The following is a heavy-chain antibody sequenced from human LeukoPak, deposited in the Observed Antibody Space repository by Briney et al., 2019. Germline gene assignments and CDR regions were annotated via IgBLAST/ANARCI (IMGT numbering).Heavy chain of an antibody. CDR1: GGSFSGYY. D-gene: IGHD5-12*01. Sequence: PSETLSLTCAVYGGSFSGYYWSWIRQPPGKGLEWIGEINHSGSTNYNPSLKSRVTISVDTSKNQFSLKLSSVTAADTAVYYCARGLRLAWLRFGGVDYWGQGTLVTVSS. CDR2: INHSGST. CDR3: ARGLRLAWLRFGGVDY. V-gene: IGHV4-34*01. J-gene: IGHJ4*02.